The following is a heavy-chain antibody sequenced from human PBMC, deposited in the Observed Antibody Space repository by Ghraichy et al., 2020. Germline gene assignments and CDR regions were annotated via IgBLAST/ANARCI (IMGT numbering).Heavy chain of an antibody. CDR2: INPNSGGT. J-gene: IGHJ4*02. CDR3: ARGTLYYYDGWYYFDY. D-gene: IGHD3-22*01. V-gene: IGHV1-2*02. CDR1: GYTFTGYY. Sequence: ASVKVSCKASGYTFTGYYMHWVRQAPGQGLEWMGWINPNSGGTNYAQKFQGRVTMTRDTSISTAYMELSRLRSDDTAVYYCARGTLYYYDGWYYFDYWGQGTLVTVSS.